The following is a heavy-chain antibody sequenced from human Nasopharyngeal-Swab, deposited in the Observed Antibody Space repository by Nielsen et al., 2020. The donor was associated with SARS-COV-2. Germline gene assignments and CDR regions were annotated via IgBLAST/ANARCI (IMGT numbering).Heavy chain of an antibody. V-gene: IGHV3-30*18. CDR1: GFTFSSYG. Sequence: GESLKISCAASGFTFSSYGMHWVRQAPGKGLEWVAVISYDGSNKYYADSVKGRFTISRDNSKNTLYLQMNSLRAEDTAVDYCAKMAGYSSSWYGSSLIDYWGQGTLVTVSS. CDR3: AKMAGYSSSWYGSSLIDY. D-gene: IGHD6-13*01. CDR2: ISYDGSNK. J-gene: IGHJ4*02.